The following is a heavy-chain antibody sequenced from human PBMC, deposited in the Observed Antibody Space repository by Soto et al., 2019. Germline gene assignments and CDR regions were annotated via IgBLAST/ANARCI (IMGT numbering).Heavy chain of an antibody. D-gene: IGHD3-3*01. CDR2: ISWDGGST. J-gene: IGHJ6*02. Sequence: PGGSLRLSWAASGFTFDDYTMHWVRQAPGKGLEWVSLISWDGGSTYYADSVKGRFTISRDNSKNSLYLQMNSLRTEDTALYYCAKDMGYYDFWSGSLTYGMDVWGQGTTVTVSS. CDR3: AKDMGYYDFWSGSLTYGMDV. CDR1: GFTFDDYT. V-gene: IGHV3-43*01.